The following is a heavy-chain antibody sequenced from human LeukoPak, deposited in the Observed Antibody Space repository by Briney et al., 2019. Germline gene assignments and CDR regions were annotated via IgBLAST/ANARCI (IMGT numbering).Heavy chain of an antibody. CDR3: ARRYCSGGSCYANFDY. V-gene: IGHV5-51*01. CDR2: IYPDDSDT. J-gene: IGHJ4*02. D-gene: IGHD2-15*01. CDR1: GFSFTNYW. Sequence: GESLKISCKGSGFSFTNYWIGWVRQMPGKGLEWMGIIYPDDSDTRYSPSFQGQVTISADKSISTAYLQWSSLKASDTAVYCCARRYCSGGSCYANFDYWGQGTLVTVSS.